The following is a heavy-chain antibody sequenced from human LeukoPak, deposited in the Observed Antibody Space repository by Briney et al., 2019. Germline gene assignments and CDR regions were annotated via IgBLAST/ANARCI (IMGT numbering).Heavy chain of an antibody. D-gene: IGHD5-18*01. J-gene: IGHJ4*02. CDR2: IYPGDSDT. CDR3: ARSSSSLNPLWFFDY. V-gene: IGHV5-51*01. Sequence: GESLQISCQSFGSSFTNYWIGWVRQLPGKDLEWLGIIYPGDSDTRYNPSLQGQVTISVDKSISTAYLQWSSLKASDTAMYYCARSSSSLNPLWFFDYWGQGTLVTVSS. CDR1: GSSFTNYW.